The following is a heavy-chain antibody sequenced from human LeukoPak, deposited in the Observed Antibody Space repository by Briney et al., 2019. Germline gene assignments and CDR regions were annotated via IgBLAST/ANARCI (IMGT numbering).Heavy chain of an antibody. CDR1: GGSISSGYY. J-gene: IGHJ4*02. CDR3: ARQEQWLATYYFDY. V-gene: IGHV4-38-2*02. D-gene: IGHD6-19*01. CDR2: IYHSGST. Sequence: SETLSLTCTVSGGSISSGYYWGWIRQPPGKGLEWIGSIYHSGSTYYNPSLKSRVTISVDTSKNQFSLKLSSVTAADTAVYYCARQEQWLATYYFDYWGQGTLVTVSS.